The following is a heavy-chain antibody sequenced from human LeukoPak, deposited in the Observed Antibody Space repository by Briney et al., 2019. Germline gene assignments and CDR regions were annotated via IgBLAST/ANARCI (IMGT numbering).Heavy chain of an antibody. CDR2: ISYDGSNK. J-gene: IGHJ4*02. D-gene: IGHD3-9*01. Sequence: GRSLRLSCAASGFTFSSYGMHWVRQAPGKGLEWVAVISYDGSNKYYADSVKGRFTVSRDNSKNTLYLQMNSLRAEDTAIYYCAKGSGYDTDFDYWGQGTLVTVSS. CDR3: AKGSGYDTDFDY. CDR1: GFTFSSYG. V-gene: IGHV3-30*18.